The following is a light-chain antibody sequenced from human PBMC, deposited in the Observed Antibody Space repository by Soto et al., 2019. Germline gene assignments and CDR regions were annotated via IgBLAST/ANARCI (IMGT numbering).Light chain of an antibody. Sequence: EIVLTQSQGTLSLSPGERAALSCRASQSVGNNYLGWYQQKPGQSPRLVIYDVSKRATGIPDRFSGTASGTDFTLTISRLEPEDFAVYYCHQYATSPLTFGGGTKVDIK. CDR1: QSVGNNY. CDR2: DVS. CDR3: HQYATSPLT. V-gene: IGKV3-20*01. J-gene: IGKJ4*01.